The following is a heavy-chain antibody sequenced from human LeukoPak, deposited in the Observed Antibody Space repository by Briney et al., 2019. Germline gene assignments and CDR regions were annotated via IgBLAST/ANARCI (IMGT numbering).Heavy chain of an antibody. CDR1: GYTFTGYH. CDR3: ARDQGSLTRSWYTGY. V-gene: IGHV1-2*06. J-gene: IGHJ4*02. Sequence: ASVKLSCNASGYTFTGYHIHWARQAPGQGLEWMGRINPYSGDKNFAQKFQGRHTMTRDTSITTAYMDLSSLTPDDTAVYFCARDQGSLTRSWYTGYWGQGTQVTVSS. CDR2: INPYSGDK. D-gene: IGHD6-13*01.